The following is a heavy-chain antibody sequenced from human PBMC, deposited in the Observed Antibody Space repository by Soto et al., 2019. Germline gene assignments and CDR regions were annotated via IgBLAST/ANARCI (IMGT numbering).Heavy chain of an antibody. D-gene: IGHD2-2*02. V-gene: IGHV4-61*01. CDR1: GGSVSSGSYY. Sequence: QVQLQESGPGLVKPSETLSLTCTVSGGSVSSGSYYWTWIRQPPGKGLEWIGHIYYSGSTNYNPYLKSRVTISLDPSKNQFYLKLSAGTAAGTAVYYCAREYHPLGQGTLVPVSS. J-gene: IGHJ5*02. CDR3: AREYHP. CDR2: IYYSGST.